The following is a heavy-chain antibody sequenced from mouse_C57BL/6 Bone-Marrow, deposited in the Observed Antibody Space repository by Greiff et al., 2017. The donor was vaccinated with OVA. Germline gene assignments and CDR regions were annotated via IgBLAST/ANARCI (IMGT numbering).Heavy chain of an antibody. CDR2: IYPGDGDT. D-gene: IGHD2-4*01. CDR3: ARSWDYDDY. CDR1: GYAFSSSW. V-gene: IGHV1-82*01. Sequence: QVQLQQSGPELVKPGASVKISCKASGYAFSSSWMNWVKQRPGKGLEWIGRIYPGDGDTNYNGKFKGKATLTADKSSSTAYMQLSSLTSEDSAVYYWARSWDYDDYWGQGTTLTVSS. J-gene: IGHJ2*01.